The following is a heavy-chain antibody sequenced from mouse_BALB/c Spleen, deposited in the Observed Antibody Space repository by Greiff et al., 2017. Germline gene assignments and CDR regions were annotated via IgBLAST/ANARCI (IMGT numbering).Heavy chain of an antibody. Sequence: LQQPGSELVRPGASVKLSCKASGYTFTSYWMHWVKQRHGQGLEWIGNIYPGSGSTNYDEKFKSKGTLTVDTSSSTAYMHLSSLTSEDSAVYYCTRSVYYYGSSYDAMDYWGQGTSVTVSS. CDR3: TRSVYYYGSSYDAMDY. D-gene: IGHD1-1*01. V-gene: IGHV1S22*01. J-gene: IGHJ4*01. CDR1: GYTFTSYW. CDR2: IYPGSGST.